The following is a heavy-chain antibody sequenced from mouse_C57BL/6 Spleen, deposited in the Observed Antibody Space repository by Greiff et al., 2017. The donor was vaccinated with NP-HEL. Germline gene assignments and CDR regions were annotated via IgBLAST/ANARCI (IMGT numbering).Heavy chain of an antibody. V-gene: IGHV5-17*01. CDR3: AKEKTGYYFDY. CDR1: GFTFSDYG. CDR2: ISSGSSTI. J-gene: IGHJ2*01. D-gene: IGHD4-1*01. Sequence: DVKLVESGGGLVKPGGSLKLSCAASGFTFSDYGMHWVRQAPEKGLEWVAYISSGSSTIYYADTVKGRFTISRDNAKNTLFLQMTSLRSEDTAMYYCAKEKTGYYFDYWGQGTTLTVSS.